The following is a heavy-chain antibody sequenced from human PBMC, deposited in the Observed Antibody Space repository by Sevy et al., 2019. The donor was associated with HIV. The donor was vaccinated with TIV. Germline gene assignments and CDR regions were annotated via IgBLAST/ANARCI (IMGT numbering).Heavy chain of an antibody. CDR2: INHSGST. V-gene: IGHV4-34*01. J-gene: IGHJ3*02. CDR1: GGSFSGYY. CDR3: ARCRHCGGDCYPGAHDAFDI. Sequence: SETLSLTCAVYGGSFSGYYWSWIRQPPGKGLEWIGEINHSGSTNYNPSLKSRVTISVDTSKNQFSLKLSSVTAADTAVYYCARCRHCGGDCYPGAHDAFDIWGQGTMVTVSS. D-gene: IGHD2-21*01.